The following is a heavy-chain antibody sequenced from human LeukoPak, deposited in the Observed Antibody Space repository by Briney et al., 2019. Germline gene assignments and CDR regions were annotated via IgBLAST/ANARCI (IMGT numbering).Heavy chain of an antibody. CDR1: GGTFSSYA. J-gene: IGHJ3*02. CDR2: IIPILGIA. D-gene: IGHD2-15*01. CDR3: AREGDVVVVAASAFDI. Sequence: SVKVSCKASGGTFSSYAISWVRQAPGQGLEWMGRIIPILGIANYAQKFQGRVTITADKSTSTAYMELSSLRSEDTAVYYCAREGDVVVVAASAFDIWGQGTMVTVSS. V-gene: IGHV1-69*04.